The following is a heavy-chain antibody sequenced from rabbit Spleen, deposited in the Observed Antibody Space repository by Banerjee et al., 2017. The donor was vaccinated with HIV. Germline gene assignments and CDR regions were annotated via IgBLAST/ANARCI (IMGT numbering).Heavy chain of an antibody. D-gene: IGHD8-1*01. J-gene: IGHJ6*01. CDR1: GLDFSVGDV. Sequence: QQQLVESGGGLVKPGASLTLSCKASGLDFSVGDVMCWVRQAPGKGLEWISCINIVTGRAVYANWASGRFTFSKTSSTTVTLQMTSLTAADTATYFCARDTGSSFSSYGMDLWGPGTLVTFS. CDR2: INIVTGRA. V-gene: IGHV1S45*01. CDR3: ARDTGSSFSSYGMDL.